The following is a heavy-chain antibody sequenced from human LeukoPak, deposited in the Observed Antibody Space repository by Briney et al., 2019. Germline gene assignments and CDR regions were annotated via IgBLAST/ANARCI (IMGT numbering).Heavy chain of an antibody. D-gene: IGHD1-1*01. CDR3: AKPGLDWNRGAYYFDY. CDR2: ISSSGSTI. V-gene: IGHV3-11*01. J-gene: IGHJ4*02. CDR1: GFTFSDYY. Sequence: GSLRLSCAASGFTFSDYYMSWIRQAPGKGLEWVSYISSSGSTIYYADSVKGRFTISRDNSKNTLYLQMNSLRAEDTAVYYCAKPGLDWNRGAYYFDYWGQGTLVTVSS.